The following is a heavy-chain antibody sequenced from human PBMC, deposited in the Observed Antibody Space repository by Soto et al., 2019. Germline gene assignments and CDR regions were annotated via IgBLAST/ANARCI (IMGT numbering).Heavy chain of an antibody. J-gene: IGHJ6*02. CDR3: ARDGGGGSGSYYYYYYGTGV. CDR2: IYYSGST. V-gene: IGHV4-31*03. Sequence: SETLSLTCTVSGGSISSGGYYWSWIRQHPGKGLEWIGYIYYSGSTYYNPSLKSRVTISVDTSKNQFSLKLSSVTAADTAVYYCARDGGGGSGSYYYYYYGTGVWRHGTTVTV. D-gene: IGHD3-10*01. CDR1: GGSISSGGYY.